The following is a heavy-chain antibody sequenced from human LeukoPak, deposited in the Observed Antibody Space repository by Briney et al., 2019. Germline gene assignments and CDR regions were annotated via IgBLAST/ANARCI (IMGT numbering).Heavy chain of an antibody. J-gene: IGHJ4*02. Sequence: GSLRLSCAASGFTFSSYAMSWVRQAPGKGLEWVSCISSSSSTIYYADSVKGRFTISRDNAKNSLYLQMNSLRAEDTAVYYCARWSYDSFSYWGQGTLVTVSS. D-gene: IGHD3-22*01. V-gene: IGHV3-48*01. CDR2: ISSSSSTI. CDR1: GFTFSSYA. CDR3: ARWSYDSFSY.